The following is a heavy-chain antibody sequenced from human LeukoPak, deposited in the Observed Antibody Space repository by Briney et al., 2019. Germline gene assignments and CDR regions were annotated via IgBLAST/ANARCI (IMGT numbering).Heavy chain of an antibody. V-gene: IGHV3-21*01. D-gene: IGHD3-22*01. CDR2: ISSSSSYI. CDR3: ARRSYYDSSGYYEY. Sequence: GGSLRLSCAASGFTFSSYSMNWVRQAPGKGLEWVSSISSSSSYISYADSVEGRFTISRDNAKNSLYLQMNSLRAEDTAVYYCARRSYYDSSGYYEYWGQGTLVTVSS. CDR1: GFTFSSYS. J-gene: IGHJ4*02.